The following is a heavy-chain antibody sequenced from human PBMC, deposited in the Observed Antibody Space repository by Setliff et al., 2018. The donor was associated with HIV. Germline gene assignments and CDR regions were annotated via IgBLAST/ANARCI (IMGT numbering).Heavy chain of an antibody. J-gene: IGHJ6*02. D-gene: IGHD6-19*01. Sequence: GGSLRLSCAASEFTFSKYAMNWVRQAPGKGLEWISAISGSGESTYDADSVKGRFTISRDNSKNTLYLQMSSLRAEDTAVYYCAKDRGGSGWLLNPYGMDVWGQGTTVTVSS. V-gene: IGHV3-23*01. CDR3: AKDRGGSGWLLNPYGMDV. CDR1: EFTFSKYA. CDR2: ISGSGEST.